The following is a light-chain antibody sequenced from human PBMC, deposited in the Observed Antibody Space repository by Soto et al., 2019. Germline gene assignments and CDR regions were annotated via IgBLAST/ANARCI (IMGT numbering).Light chain of an antibody. V-gene: IGKV3-15*01. CDR3: QQYNDWPPIT. CDR2: YAS. CDR1: HTVLNN. Sequence: EIMMTQSPATLSASPGESATLSCRASHTVLNNLAWYQHKPGQAPRLLIYYASTRATGIPARFSGSGSGTEFTLTISSLQSEDFALYYCQQYNDWPPITFGQGTRLEIK. J-gene: IGKJ5*01.